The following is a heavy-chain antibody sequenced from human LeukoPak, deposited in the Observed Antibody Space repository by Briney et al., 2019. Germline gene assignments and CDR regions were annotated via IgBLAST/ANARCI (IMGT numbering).Heavy chain of an antibody. CDR1: GFNFSSYW. CDR2: IKQDGSEK. J-gene: IGHJ6*03. V-gene: IGHV3-7*01. D-gene: IGHD2-2*01. Sequence: PGGSLRLSCTASGFNFSSYWMSWVRQAPGKGLEWVANIKQDGSEKYYVDSVKGRFTISRDNAKNSLYLQMNSLRAEDTAVYYCARGGTAMLYYYYMDVWGKGTTVTVSS. CDR3: ARGGTAMLYYYYMDV.